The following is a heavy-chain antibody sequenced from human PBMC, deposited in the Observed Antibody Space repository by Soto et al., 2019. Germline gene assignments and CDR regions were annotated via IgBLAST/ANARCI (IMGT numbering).Heavy chain of an antibody. D-gene: IGHD6-19*01. CDR3: ARKVAGEVGIDY. Sequence: QVQLVESGGGVVQPGRSLRLSCAASGFTFSSYGMHWVRQAPGKGLEWVAVIWYDGSNKYYADSVKGRFTISRDNSKNTLYLQMNSLRAEDTAVYYCARKVAGEVGIDYWGQGTLVTVSS. CDR1: GFTFSSYG. J-gene: IGHJ4*02. V-gene: IGHV3-33*01. CDR2: IWYDGSNK.